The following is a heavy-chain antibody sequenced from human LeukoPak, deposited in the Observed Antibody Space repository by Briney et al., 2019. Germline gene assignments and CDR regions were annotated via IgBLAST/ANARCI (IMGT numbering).Heavy chain of an antibody. CDR2: ISGSGGST. Sequence: GGSLRLSCAASGVTFSSYAISRVRQAPGEGLEWVSAISGSGGSTYYADSVKGRFTISRDNSKNTLYLQMNSLRAEDTAVYYCAKGILRYFDWFPGYWGQGTLVIVSS. D-gene: IGHD3-9*01. CDR3: AKGILRYFDWFPGY. CDR1: GVTFSSYA. J-gene: IGHJ4*02. V-gene: IGHV3-23*01.